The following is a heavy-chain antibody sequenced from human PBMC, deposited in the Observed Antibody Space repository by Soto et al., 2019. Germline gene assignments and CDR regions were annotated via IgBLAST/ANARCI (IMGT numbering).Heavy chain of an antibody. CDR1: GGSISSYY. CDR2: IYYSGST. V-gene: IGHV4-59*01. J-gene: IGHJ3*02. D-gene: IGHD6-13*01. Sequence: SETLSLTCTVSGGSISSYYWSWIRQPPGKGLEWIGYIYYSGSTNYNPSLKSRVTISVDTSKNQFSLKLSSVTAADTAVYYCARDHGIAAYDAFDIWGQGTMVTVSS. CDR3: ARDHGIAAYDAFDI.